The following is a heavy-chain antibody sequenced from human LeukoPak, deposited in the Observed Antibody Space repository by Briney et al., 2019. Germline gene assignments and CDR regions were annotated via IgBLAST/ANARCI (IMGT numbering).Heavy chain of an antibody. V-gene: IGHV4-39*07. CDR3: ARGGASSKFFDY. CDR1: GGSISSSSYY. Sequence: PSETLSLTCTVSGGSISSSSYYWGWIRQPPGKGLEWIGSIYYSGSTYYNPSLKSRVTISVDTSKNQFSLKVSSVTAADTAVYYCARGGASSKFFDYWGQGILVTVSS. J-gene: IGHJ4*02. CDR2: IYYSGST. D-gene: IGHD6-6*01.